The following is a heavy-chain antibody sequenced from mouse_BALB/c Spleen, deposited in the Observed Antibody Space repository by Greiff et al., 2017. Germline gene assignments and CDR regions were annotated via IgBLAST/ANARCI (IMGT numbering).Heavy chain of an antibody. Sequence: EVLLVESGGGLVKPGGSLKLSCAASGFTFTDYYMYWVRQTPEKRLEWVATISDGGSYTYYQDSVKGRFTFSRDNAKNNLYLQMSSLKSEDTAMYYCASNYYDSSLDYWGQGTTLTVSS. J-gene: IGHJ2*01. CDR1: GFTFTDYY. D-gene: IGHD1-1*01. CDR2: ISDGGSYT. V-gene: IGHV5-4*02. CDR3: ASNYYDSSLDY.